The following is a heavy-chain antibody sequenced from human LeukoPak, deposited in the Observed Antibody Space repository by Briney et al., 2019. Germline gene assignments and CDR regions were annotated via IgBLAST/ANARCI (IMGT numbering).Heavy chain of an antibody. J-gene: IGHJ4*02. Sequence: GGSLRLSCAASGFTFSSYGMHWVRQAPGKGLEWVAVIWYDGSNKYYADSVKGRFTISRDNSKNTLYLQMNSLRAEDTAVYYCARADCSGGSCLGLADYWGQGTLVTVSS. CDR3: ARADCSGGSCLGLADY. CDR2: IWYDGSNK. V-gene: IGHV3-33*01. D-gene: IGHD2-15*01. CDR1: GFTFSSYG.